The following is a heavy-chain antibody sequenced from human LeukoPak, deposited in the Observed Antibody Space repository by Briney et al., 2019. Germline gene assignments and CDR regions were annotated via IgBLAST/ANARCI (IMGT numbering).Heavy chain of an antibody. CDR2: IYYSGST. Sequence: ASQTLSLTGTVSGGSISSGGYYWSWIRQHPGKGLEWIGYIYYSGSTYYNPSLKSRVTISVDTSKNQFSLKLSSVTAADTAVYYCARSIPARVFDIWGQGTMVTVSS. CDR1: GGSISSGGYY. D-gene: IGHD2-2*02. V-gene: IGHV4-31*03. J-gene: IGHJ3*02. CDR3: ARSIPARVFDI.